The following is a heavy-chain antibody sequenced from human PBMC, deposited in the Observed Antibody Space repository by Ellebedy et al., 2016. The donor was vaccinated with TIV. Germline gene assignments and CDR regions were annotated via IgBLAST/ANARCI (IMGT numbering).Heavy chain of an antibody. CDR3: ARMWLGGTFDY. V-gene: IGHV1-46*01. Sequence: ASVKVSCKASGYTFTTYFMHWVRQAPGQGLEWMGIIKHSDGITGYAQKFQGRVTMSSDTSTKTVYLELSSLRSEDTAVYYCARMWLGGTFDYWGQGTLVTVSS. CDR1: GYTFTTYF. CDR2: IKHSDGIT. D-gene: IGHD6-19*01. J-gene: IGHJ4*02.